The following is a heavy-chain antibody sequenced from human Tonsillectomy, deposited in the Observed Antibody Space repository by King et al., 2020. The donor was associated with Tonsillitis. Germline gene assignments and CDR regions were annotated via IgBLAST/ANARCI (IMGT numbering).Heavy chain of an antibody. CDR1: GYSFTTFW. D-gene: IGHD2/OR15-2a*01. Sequence: QLVQSGAEVKKPGESLKISCKGSGYSFTTFWIGWVRQMPGKGLEWMGIIFPGDSDTRYSPSFQGQVTISADKSLSTAYLQWSSLRASDTAMYFCARPHEAPSMIHFDHWGQGTLVTVSS. V-gene: IGHV5-51*01. J-gene: IGHJ4*02. CDR2: IFPGDSDT. CDR3: ARPHEAPSMIHFDH.